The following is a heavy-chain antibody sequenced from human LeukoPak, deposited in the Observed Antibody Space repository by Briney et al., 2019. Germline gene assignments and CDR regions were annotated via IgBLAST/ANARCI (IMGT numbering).Heavy chain of an antibody. CDR3: AITSIAMVSST. CDR2: ISGNNGDT. V-gene: IGHV1-18*04. J-gene: IGHJ4*02. CDR1: GYTFTSYG. D-gene: IGHD2-21*01. Sequence: AASVTVSCTTSGYTFTSYGITWVRQAPGQGLEWLGWISGNNGDTSYAHNVDGRVTMTTDTSTSTGYMELRSLRSDDTAVYYCAITSIAMVSSTWGQGTLVIVSS.